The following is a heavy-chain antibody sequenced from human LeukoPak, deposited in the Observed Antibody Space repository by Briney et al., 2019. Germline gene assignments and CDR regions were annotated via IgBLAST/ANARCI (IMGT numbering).Heavy chain of an antibody. Sequence: ASVKVSCKASGYTFTSYDINWVRQATGQGLEWMGWMNPNSGNTGYAQKFQGRVTMTRNTSISTAYMELSSLRSEDTAVYYCARYSSSWYKNWFDPWGQGTLVTVSS. CDR3: ARYSSSWYKNWFDP. J-gene: IGHJ5*02. V-gene: IGHV1-8*01. CDR2: MNPNSGNT. CDR1: GYTFTSYD. D-gene: IGHD6-13*01.